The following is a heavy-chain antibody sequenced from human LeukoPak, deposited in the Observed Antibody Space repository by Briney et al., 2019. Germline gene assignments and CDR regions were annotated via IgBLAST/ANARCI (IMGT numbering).Heavy chain of an antibody. D-gene: IGHD6-6*01. CDR3: ARDQTSIAATSAWFDP. CDR1: GGSISSSSYY. J-gene: IGHJ5*02. CDR2: IYYSGST. Sequence: PSETLSLTCTVSGGSISSSSYYWGWIRQPPGKGLEWIGSIYYSGSTYYNPSLKSRVTISVDTSKNQFSLKLSSVTAADTAVYYCARDQTSIAATSAWFDPWGQGTLVTVSS. V-gene: IGHV4-39*07.